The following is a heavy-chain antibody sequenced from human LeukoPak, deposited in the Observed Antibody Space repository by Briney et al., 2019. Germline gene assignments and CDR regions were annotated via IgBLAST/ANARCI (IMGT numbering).Heavy chain of an antibody. Sequence: GGSLRLSCAASGITLSDYYMSWIRQAPGKGLEWVSYSSSSGTTIYYADSVKGRFAISRDNAKNSLYLQMNSLRAEDTAVYYCVRRRDFIDYWSQGTLVTVSS. CDR1: GITLSDYY. V-gene: IGHV3-11*01. CDR2: SSSSGTTI. D-gene: IGHD3/OR15-3a*01. J-gene: IGHJ4*02. CDR3: VRRRDFIDY.